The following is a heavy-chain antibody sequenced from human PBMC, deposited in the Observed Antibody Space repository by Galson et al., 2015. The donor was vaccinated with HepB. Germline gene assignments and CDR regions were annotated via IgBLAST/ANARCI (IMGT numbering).Heavy chain of an antibody. J-gene: IGHJ1*01. CDR1: GGSFSGYY. V-gene: IGHV4-34*01. CDR3: ARHSYDSSGYPITGYFQH. D-gene: IGHD3-22*01. Sequence: ETLSLTCAAYGGSFSGYYWSWIRQPPGKGLEWLGEINHSGSTNYNPSLKSRVTISVDTSKNQFSLRLSSVTAADTAVYYCARHSYDSSGYPITGYFQHWGQGTLLTVSS. CDR2: INHSGST.